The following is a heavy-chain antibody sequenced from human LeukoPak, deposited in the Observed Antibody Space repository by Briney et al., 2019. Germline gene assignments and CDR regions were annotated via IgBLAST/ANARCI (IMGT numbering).Heavy chain of an antibody. CDR3: AKVCSSWYGRNWFDP. CDR1: GFTFSSYE. Sequence: PGGSLRLSCAASGFTFSSYEMNWVRQAPGKGLEWVSAISGSGGSTYYADSVKGRFTISRDNSKNTLYLQMNSLRAEDTAVYYCAKVCSSWYGRNWFDPWGQGTLVTVSS. CDR2: ISGSGGST. V-gene: IGHV3-23*01. J-gene: IGHJ5*02. D-gene: IGHD6-13*01.